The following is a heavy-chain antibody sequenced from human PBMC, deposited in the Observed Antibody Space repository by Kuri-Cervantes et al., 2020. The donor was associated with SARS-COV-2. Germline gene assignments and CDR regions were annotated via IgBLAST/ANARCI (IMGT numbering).Heavy chain of an antibody. D-gene: IGHD6-19*01. CDR2: IYYSGST. CDR3: VLGPHNSSWSWYFDL. J-gene: IGHJ2*01. Sequence: SETLSLTCTVSGGSISSSSYYWGWIRQPPGKGLEWIGSIYYSGSTYHNPSLKSRVTISVDTSKNQFSLKLNSVTAADTALYYCVLGPHNSSWSWYFDLWGRGTLVTVSS. V-gene: IGHV4-39*01. CDR1: GGSISSSSYY.